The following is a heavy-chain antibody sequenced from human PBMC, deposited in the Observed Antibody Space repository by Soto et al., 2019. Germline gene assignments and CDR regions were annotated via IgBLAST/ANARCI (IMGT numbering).Heavy chain of an antibody. V-gene: IGHV3-23*01. J-gene: IGHJ4*02. D-gene: IGHD6-19*01. CDR2: ISAGSNSI. CDR1: GFTFSSHG. CDR3: ARCGWLED. Sequence: EVQLLESGGGLVQPGGSLRLPCAASGFTFSSHGMSWVRQAPGKGLEWVAGISAGSNSINYADSVKGRFIISRDNSKNTLYLQMSGLRVEDTAVYYCARCGWLEDWGQGTLVTVSS.